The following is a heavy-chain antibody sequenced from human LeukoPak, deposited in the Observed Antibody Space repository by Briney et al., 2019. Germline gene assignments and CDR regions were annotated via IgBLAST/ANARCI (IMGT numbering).Heavy chain of an antibody. V-gene: IGHV4-34*01. CDR1: GWSFSGYY. Sequence: SETLSLTCAVYGWSFSGYYWSWIRQPPGKGLERIGEINHSGSTNYNPSLKSRVTISVDTSKNQFSLKLSSVTAADTAVYYCARWPGWLQFGYYFDYWGQGTLVTVSS. J-gene: IGHJ4*02. D-gene: IGHD5-24*01. CDR3: ARWPGWLQFGYYFDY. CDR2: INHSGST.